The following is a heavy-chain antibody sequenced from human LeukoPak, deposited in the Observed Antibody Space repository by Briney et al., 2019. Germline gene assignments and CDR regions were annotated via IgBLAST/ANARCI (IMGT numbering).Heavy chain of an antibody. CDR3: ARDGRSYDFWSGYYNWFDP. D-gene: IGHD3-3*01. CDR2: ISSSGSTI. V-gene: IGHV3-11*01. Sequence: SGGSLRLSCAASGFTFSDYYMSWIRQAPGKGLEWVSYISSSGSTIYYADSVKGRFTISRDNAKNSLYLQMNSLRAEDTAVYYCARDGRSYDFWSGYYNWFDPWGQGTLVTVSS. J-gene: IGHJ5*02. CDR1: GFTFSDYY.